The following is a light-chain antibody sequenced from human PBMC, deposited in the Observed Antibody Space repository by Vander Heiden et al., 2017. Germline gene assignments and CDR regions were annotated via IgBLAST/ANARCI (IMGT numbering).Light chain of an antibody. CDR2: GAS. J-gene: IGKJ1*01. Sequence: EIVLTQSPGTLSLSPGERATLSCRASQSVSSSYLAWYQPKPGQAPRLLISGASRRATGIKDRVSGSGSETVFTLHSSRGEIGDCGVYYWPQYGSSPWTFGQGTKVEIK. CDR1: QSVSSSY. V-gene: IGKV3-20*01. CDR3: PQYGSSPWT.